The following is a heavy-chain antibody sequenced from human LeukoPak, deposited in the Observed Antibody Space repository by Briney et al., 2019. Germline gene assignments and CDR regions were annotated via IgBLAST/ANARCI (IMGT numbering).Heavy chain of an antibody. V-gene: IGHV4-39*01. CDR2: IYYSGST. CDR3: ARYPPSGDYYYDSSGNWFDP. D-gene: IGHD3-22*01. Sequence: SETLSLTCTVSGGSISSSSYYWGWIRQPPGKGLEWIGSIYYSGSTYYNPSLKSRVTISVDTSKNQFSLKLSSVTAADTAVYYCARYPPSGDYYYDSSGNWFDPWGQGTLVTVSS. CDR1: GGSISSSSYY. J-gene: IGHJ5*02.